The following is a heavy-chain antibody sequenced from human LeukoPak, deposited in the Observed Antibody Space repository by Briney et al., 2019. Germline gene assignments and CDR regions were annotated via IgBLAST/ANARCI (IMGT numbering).Heavy chain of an antibody. CDR3: AKRGVVIRVFLVGFHKEAYYFDS. CDR1: GITLGNYG. D-gene: IGHD3-10*01. CDR2: ISDSGGST. J-gene: IGHJ4*02. Sequence: PGGSLRLSCAVSGITLGNYGMSWVRQPPGKGREWVAGISDSGGSTNYADSVTGRFTISRDTPRNTLCLQMTSLRAEDTAVYFCAKRGVVIRVFLVGFHKEAYYFDSWGQGALVTVSS. V-gene: IGHV3-23*01.